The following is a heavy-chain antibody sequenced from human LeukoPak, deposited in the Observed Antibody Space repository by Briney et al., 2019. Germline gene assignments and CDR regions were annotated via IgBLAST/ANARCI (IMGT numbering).Heavy chain of an antibody. Sequence: ASVKVSCKASGYTFTGYYMHWVRQAPGQGLEWMGWINPNSGGTNYAQKFQGRVTMTRDTSISTAYMELSRLRSEDTAVYYCARDRNEIVVVTFDYWGQGTLVTVSS. CDR2: INPNSGGT. J-gene: IGHJ4*02. CDR3: ARDRNEIVVVTFDY. CDR1: GYTFTGYY. V-gene: IGHV1-2*02. D-gene: IGHD2-2*01.